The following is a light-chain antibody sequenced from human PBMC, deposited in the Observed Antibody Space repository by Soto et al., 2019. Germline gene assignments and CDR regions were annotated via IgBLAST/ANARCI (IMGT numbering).Light chain of an antibody. Sequence: DIQMTQSPSTLSASVGDRVTITCRASQTVGTWLAWYQQKPGKAPNLLIYGASDLESGVPSRFSGGGSGTEFTLTITSLQPDDFATYYCQQYYSYSWTFGQWTKVDI. CDR3: QQYYSYSWT. J-gene: IGKJ1*01. V-gene: IGKV1-5*01. CDR1: QTVGTW. CDR2: GAS.